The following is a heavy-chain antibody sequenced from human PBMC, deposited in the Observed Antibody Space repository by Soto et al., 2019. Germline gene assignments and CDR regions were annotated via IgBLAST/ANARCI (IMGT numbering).Heavy chain of an antibody. CDR3: AHRLRLGYDAFDI. CDR2: IYWNDDK. V-gene: IGHV2-5*01. D-gene: IGHD6-19*01. J-gene: IGHJ3*02. Sequence: WIGRPPAKALEWLALIYWNDDKRYSPSLKSRLTITKDTSKNQVVLTMTNMDPVDTATYSCAHRLRLGYDAFDIWGQGTMVTVSS.